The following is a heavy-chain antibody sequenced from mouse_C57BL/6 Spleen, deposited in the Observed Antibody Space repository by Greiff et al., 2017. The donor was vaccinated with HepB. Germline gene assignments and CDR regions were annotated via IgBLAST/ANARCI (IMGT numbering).Heavy chain of an antibody. CDR2: IDPANGNT. V-gene: IGHV14-3*01. CDR3: APGVVERTYAMDY. Sequence: EVKLVESVAELVRPGASVKLSCTASGFNIKNTYMHWVKQRPEQGLEWIGRIDPANGNTKYAPKFQGKATITADTSSNTAYLQLSSLTSEDTAIYYCAPGVVERTYAMDYWGQGTSVTVSS. J-gene: IGHJ4*01. CDR1: GFNIKNTY. D-gene: IGHD1-1*01.